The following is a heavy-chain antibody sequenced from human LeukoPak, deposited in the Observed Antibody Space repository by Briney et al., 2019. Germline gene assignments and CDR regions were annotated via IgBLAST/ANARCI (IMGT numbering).Heavy chain of an antibody. CDR1: GFTFSSYA. CDR2: ISGSGGST. D-gene: IGHD3-3*01. V-gene: IGHV3-23*01. J-gene: IGHJ3*02. CDR3: AKPGSYDLNAFDI. Sequence: GGPLRLSCVAAGFTFSSYAMSCVRQAPGRGLEWVSAISGSGGSTYYAASVKGWFTISRDNSKNTLYLQMNSLRAEDTAVYYCAKPGSYDLNAFDIWGQGTMVTVSS.